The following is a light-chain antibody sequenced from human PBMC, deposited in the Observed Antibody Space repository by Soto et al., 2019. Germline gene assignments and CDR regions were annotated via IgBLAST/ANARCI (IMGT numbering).Light chain of an antibody. CDR2: GAS. Sequence: EIVLTQSPGTLSLSPGKRATLSCRASQSISSSYLAWYQQRPGQAPRLLIYGASSRATGIPDRFSGSGSGTEFTLTISRLEPEDFAVYYYQQYGSSSWTFGQGTKVEIK. V-gene: IGKV3-20*01. J-gene: IGKJ1*01. CDR1: QSISSSY. CDR3: QQYGSSSWT.